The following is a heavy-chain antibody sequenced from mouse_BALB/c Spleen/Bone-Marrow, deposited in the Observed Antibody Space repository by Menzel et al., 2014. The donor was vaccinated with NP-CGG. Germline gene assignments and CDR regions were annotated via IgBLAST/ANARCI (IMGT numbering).Heavy chain of an antibody. Sequence: QVQLKESGPGLVAPSQSLSITCTVSGFSLTNYGVHWVRQPPGKGLEWLGVIWAGGSTNYNSALMSRLSISKDNSKSQVFLIMISLQTDDTAMYYCARVTSSAVGAMDYWGQGTSVTVSS. V-gene: IGHV2-9*02. J-gene: IGHJ4*01. CDR1: GFSLTNYG. D-gene: IGHD3-2*02. CDR2: IWAGGST. CDR3: ARVTSSAVGAMDY.